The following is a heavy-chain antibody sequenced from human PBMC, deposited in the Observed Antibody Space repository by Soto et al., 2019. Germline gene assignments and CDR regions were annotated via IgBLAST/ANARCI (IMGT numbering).Heavy chain of an antibody. V-gene: IGHV3-23*01. D-gene: IGHD3-10*01. J-gene: IGHJ4*02. CDR1: GFTFSSYA. Sequence: EVQLLESGGGLVQPGGSLRLSCAASGFTFSSYAMSWVRQAPGKGLEWVSTTSGSGGSTYYADSVNGRFTISRDNSKNTFYLQMNSLRAEDMAVYYCAKDGGYGSGSYYSDDWGQGTQVTVSS. CDR2: TSGSGGST. CDR3: AKDGGYGSGSYYSDD.